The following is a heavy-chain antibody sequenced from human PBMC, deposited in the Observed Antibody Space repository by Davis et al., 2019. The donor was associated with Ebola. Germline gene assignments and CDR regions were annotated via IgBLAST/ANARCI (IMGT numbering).Heavy chain of an antibody. V-gene: IGHV3-23*01. CDR1: GFTFSGFD. Sequence: GGSLRLSCAASGFTFSGFDMSWVRQAPGKGLEWVSTVIGSGYSTYYADSVKGRFTISRDNSKNTVDLQMSSLTADDTAVYYCARYRGDYWGQGTPITVSS. CDR3: ARYRGDY. J-gene: IGHJ4*02. D-gene: IGHD2-2*02. CDR2: VIGSGYST.